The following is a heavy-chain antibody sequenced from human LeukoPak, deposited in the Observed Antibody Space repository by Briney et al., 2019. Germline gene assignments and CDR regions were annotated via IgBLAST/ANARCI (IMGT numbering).Heavy chain of an antibody. CDR3: TTDIVLMVYATEP. V-gene: IGHV3-15*07. CDR1: GFTFSNAW. J-gene: IGHJ5*02. D-gene: IGHD2-8*01. Sequence: GGSLRLSGAASGFTFSNAWMNWVRQAPGKGLEWVGRIKSKTDGGTTDYAVPVKGRFTISRDDSKNTLYLQMNSLKTEDTAVYYCTTDIVLMVYATEPWGQGTLVTVSS. CDR2: IKSKTDGGTT.